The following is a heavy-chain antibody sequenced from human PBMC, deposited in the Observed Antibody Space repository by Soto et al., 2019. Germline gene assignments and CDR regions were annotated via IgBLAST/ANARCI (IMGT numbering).Heavy chain of an antibody. J-gene: IGHJ4*02. D-gene: IGHD3-16*01. V-gene: IGHV4-34*01. CDR3: AKFWGPVTALVDDY. Sequence: PSETLSLTCAFYGWSFSGYYWSWIRQPPGKGLEWIGEINHSGSTNYNPSLKSRVTISVDTSKNQFSLKLSSVTAEDTAVYYCAKFWGPVTALVDDYWGQGTLVTVSS. CDR2: INHSGST. CDR1: GWSFSGYY.